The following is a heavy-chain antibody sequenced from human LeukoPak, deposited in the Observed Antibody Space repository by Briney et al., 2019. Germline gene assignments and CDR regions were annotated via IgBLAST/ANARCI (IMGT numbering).Heavy chain of an antibody. D-gene: IGHD6-19*01. CDR1: GYTFSSYW. CDR3: ARDRVDSSGWYQVY. V-gene: IGHV3-7*03. CDR2: IKQDGSEK. Sequence: GGSLRLSCAASGYTFSSYWMSWVRQAPGKGLEWVANIKQDGSEKYYVDSVKGRFTISRDNAKNSLYLQMNSLRAEDTAVYYCARDRVDSSGWYQVYWGQGTLVTVSS. J-gene: IGHJ4*02.